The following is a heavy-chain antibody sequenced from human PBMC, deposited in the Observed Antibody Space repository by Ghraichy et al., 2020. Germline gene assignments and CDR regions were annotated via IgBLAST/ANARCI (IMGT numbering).Heavy chain of an antibody. CDR1: GGTFSSYA. J-gene: IGHJ4*02. CDR3: ARADYYDILTGYFF. CDR2: IIPIFGTA. D-gene: IGHD3-9*01. Sequence: SVKVSCKASGGTFSSYAISWVRQAPGQGLEWMGGIIPIFGTANYAQKFQGRVTITADESTSTAYMELSSLRSEDTAVYYCARADYYDILTGYFFWGQGTRVTVSS. V-gene: IGHV1-69*13.